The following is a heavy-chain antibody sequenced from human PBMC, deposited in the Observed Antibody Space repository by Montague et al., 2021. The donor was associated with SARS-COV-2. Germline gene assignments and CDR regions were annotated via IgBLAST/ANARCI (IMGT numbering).Heavy chain of an antibody. CDR2: TYYRSKWYN. Sequence: CAISGDSVSSYIAAWNWIRQSPSRGLEWLGRTYYRSKWYNNYAVSVRSRITISPDKSKNQYSLHLHSVTPEDTAVYYCTQERGPGRTTWHYFDYWGQGTLVTVSS. D-gene: IGHD3-10*01. CDR3: TQERGPGRTTWHYFDY. J-gene: IGHJ4*02. CDR1: GDSVSSYIAA. V-gene: IGHV6-1*01.